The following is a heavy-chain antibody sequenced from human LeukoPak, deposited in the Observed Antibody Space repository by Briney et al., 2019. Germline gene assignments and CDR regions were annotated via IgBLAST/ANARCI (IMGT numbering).Heavy chain of an antibody. D-gene: IGHD1-1*01. J-gene: IGHJ4*02. Sequence: TSSETLSLTCAVSGYSISSGYYWGWIRQPPGKGLEWIGSIYHSERTYYNPSLKSRVTISVDTSKNQFSLKLSSVTAADTAVYYCARGTTGNFDYWGQGTLVTVSS. CDR1: GYSISSGYY. CDR3: ARGTTGNFDY. CDR2: IYHSERT. V-gene: IGHV4-38-2*01.